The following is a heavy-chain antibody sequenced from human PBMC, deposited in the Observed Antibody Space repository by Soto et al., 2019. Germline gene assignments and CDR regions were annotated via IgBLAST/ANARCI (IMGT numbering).Heavy chain of an antibody. CDR1: GGSISTGDYF. J-gene: IGHJ4*02. Sequence: SETLSLTCTVSGGSISTGDYFWSWIRQPPGKGLEWIGYIYYTGSTFYNPSLRSRVTISGDTSKNEFSLKLSSVTAADTAVYYCARGRGGSWYFDYWGQGTLVTVSS. D-gene: IGHD6-13*01. V-gene: IGHV4-30-4*01. CDR2: IYYTGST. CDR3: ARGRGGSWYFDY.